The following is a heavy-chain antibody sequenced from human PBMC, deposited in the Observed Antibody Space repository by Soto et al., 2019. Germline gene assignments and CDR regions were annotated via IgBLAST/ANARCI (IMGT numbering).Heavy chain of an antibody. CDR3: ARGGEWDLRGY. Sequence: GASVKVSCKASGYIFSHYYIHWVRQAPGQGLEWMGWIDPNSAGKTYAQNFQGRVAMTRDTSISTAYMEPSGLRSDDTAVYYCARGGEWDLRGYWGQGTLVTVSS. CDR1: GYIFSHYY. D-gene: IGHD1-26*01. CDR2: IDPNSAGK. J-gene: IGHJ1*01. V-gene: IGHV1-2*02.